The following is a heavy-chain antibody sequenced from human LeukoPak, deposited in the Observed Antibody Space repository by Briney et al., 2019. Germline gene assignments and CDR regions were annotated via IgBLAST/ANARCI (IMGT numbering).Heavy chain of an antibody. CDR2: IYYSGST. CDR3: ARDARTHRAYYYDSSGYSNWFDP. CDR1: GRTISSYY. V-gene: IGHV4-59*01. Sequence: SETLSLTCTVSGRTISSYYWSWLRQPPGKGLEWLGYIYYSGSTTFHPSLKSRVTISVDTSKNQFSLKLSSVTAADTAGYYFARDARTHRAYYYDSSGYSNWFDPWGQGTLVTVSS. D-gene: IGHD3-22*01. J-gene: IGHJ5*02.